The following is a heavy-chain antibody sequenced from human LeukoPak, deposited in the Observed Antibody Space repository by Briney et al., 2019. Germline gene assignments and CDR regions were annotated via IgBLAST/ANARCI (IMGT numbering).Heavy chain of an antibody. Sequence: ASVKVSCKASGGTFSSYAISWVRQAPGQGLEWMGGIIPIFGTANYAQKFQGRVTITADKSTSTAYMELSSLRSEDTAVYYCARVYYDSSGFRDWGQGTLVTVSS. D-gene: IGHD3-22*01. CDR3: ARVYYDSSGFRD. CDR1: GGTFSSYA. J-gene: IGHJ4*02. V-gene: IGHV1-69*06. CDR2: IIPIFGTA.